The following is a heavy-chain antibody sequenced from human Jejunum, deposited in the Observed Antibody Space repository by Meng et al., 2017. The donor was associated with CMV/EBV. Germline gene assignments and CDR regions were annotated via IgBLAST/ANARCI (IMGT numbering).Heavy chain of an antibody. CDR3: AKERIELWCFDY. J-gene: IGHJ4*02. CDR2: ISGSGQMT. V-gene: IGHV3-23*01. CDR1: GFSFGGYA. D-gene: IGHD2-21*01. Sequence: SGFSFGGYATSGVRQVPGKGLGGISRISGSGQMTHYEDSVKGRFIISKDKSRKTLYLQMNSLRAEDTAIYYCAKERIELWCFDYWGQGTPVTVSS.